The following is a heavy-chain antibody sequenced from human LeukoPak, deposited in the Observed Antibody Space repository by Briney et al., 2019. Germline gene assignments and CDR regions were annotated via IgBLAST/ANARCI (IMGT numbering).Heavy chain of an antibody. Sequence: ASVKVSCKASGYTFTSHAMHWLRQAPGERLEWMGWINAGNGNTKYSQEFQGRVTITRDTSTSTAYMELRNLRSDDTAVYYCARITQTDYDFDYWGQGTLVIVSS. V-gene: IGHV1-3*01. D-gene: IGHD4-17*01. CDR3: ARITQTDYDFDY. CDR1: GYTFTSHA. J-gene: IGHJ4*02. CDR2: INAGNGNT.